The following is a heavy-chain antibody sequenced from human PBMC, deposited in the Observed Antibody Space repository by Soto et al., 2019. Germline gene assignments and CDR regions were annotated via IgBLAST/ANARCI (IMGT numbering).Heavy chain of an antibody. Sequence: PGGSLRLSCTASGFTFNDYSMDWVRQAPEKGLEWVSSISSSGTYIYYAGSVKGRFAISRDNANNVMYLQMDTLRAEDTAVYYCVRAGHVFDVHYYGMDLWGQGTTVTVSS. CDR3: VRAGHVFDVHYYGMDL. CDR1: GFTFNDYS. CDR2: ISSSGTYI. D-gene: IGHD3-10*01. V-gene: IGHV3-21*01. J-gene: IGHJ6*02.